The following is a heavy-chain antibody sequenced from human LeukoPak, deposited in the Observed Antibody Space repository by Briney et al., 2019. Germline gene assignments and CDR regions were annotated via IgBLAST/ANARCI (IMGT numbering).Heavy chain of an antibody. CDR1: GIALSNYG. CDR2: ISGSGGST. CDR3: AKRGVVIRVILVGFHKEAYYFDS. Sequence: GGSLRLSCAVSGIALSNYGMSWVRQAPGKGLEWVAGISGSGGSTNYADSVKGRFTISRDNPKNTLYLQMNILRAEDTAVYFCAKRGVVIRVILVGFHKEAYYFDSWGQGALVTVSS. J-gene: IGHJ4*02. V-gene: IGHV3-23*01. D-gene: IGHD3-22*01.